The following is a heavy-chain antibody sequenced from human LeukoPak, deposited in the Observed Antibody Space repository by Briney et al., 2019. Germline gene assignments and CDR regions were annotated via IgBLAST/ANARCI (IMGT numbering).Heavy chain of an antibody. Sequence: GGSLRLSCAASGFTFSSYAMSWVRQAPGKGLEWVSAISGSGGSTYYADSVKGRFTISRDNSKNTLYLRMNSLRAEDTAVYYCAKGSTNYDYVWGSYSYFDYWGQGTLVTVSS. J-gene: IGHJ4*02. CDR1: GFTFSSYA. V-gene: IGHV3-23*01. CDR3: AKGSTNYDYVWGSYSYFDY. D-gene: IGHD3-16*01. CDR2: ISGSGGST.